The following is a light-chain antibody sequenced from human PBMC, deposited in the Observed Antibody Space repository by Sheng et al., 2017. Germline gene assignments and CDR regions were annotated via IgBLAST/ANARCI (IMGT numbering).Light chain of an antibody. CDR2: AAS. J-gene: IGKJ4*01. Sequence: DIQMTQSPSSVSASVGDRVTISCRASQGVRSWLAWYQQKPGIAPKLLIYAASSLQSGVPSRFSGSGSGTDFTLTINSLQPEDFATYYCQQANSFPLTFGGGTKVEIK. CDR1: QGVRSW. CDR3: QQANSFPLT. V-gene: IGKV1D-12*01.